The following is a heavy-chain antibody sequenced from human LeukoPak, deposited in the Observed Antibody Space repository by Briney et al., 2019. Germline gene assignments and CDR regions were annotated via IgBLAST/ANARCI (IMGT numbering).Heavy chain of an antibody. J-gene: IGHJ5*02. V-gene: IGHV4-31*03. Sequence: PSKTLSLTCTVSGGSISSGGYYWSWIRQHPGKGLEWIGYIYYSGSTYYNPSLKSRVTISVDTSKNQFSLKLSSVTAADTAVYYCARDGGGGSFNWFDPWGQGTLVTVSS. CDR1: GGSISSGGYY. CDR3: ARDGGGGSFNWFDP. D-gene: IGHD2-15*01. CDR2: IYYSGST.